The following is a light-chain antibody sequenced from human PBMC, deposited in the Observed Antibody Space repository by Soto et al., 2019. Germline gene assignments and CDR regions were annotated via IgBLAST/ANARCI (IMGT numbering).Light chain of an antibody. J-gene: IGKJ1*01. CDR3: MQALHFPWT. Sequence: DIVMTQSPLSLPVTPGEPASISCRSSQSLLHSNGYNYLDWYLQKLGQSPQLLIYLGSNRASGVPDRFSGSGSGTDFTLKISRVEAEDVGVYYCMQALHFPWTFGQGTKVEIK. CDR1: QSLLHSNGYNY. CDR2: LGS. V-gene: IGKV2-28*01.